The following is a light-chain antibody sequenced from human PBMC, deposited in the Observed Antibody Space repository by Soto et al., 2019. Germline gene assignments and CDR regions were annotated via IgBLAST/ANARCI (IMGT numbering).Light chain of an antibody. CDR2: EVS. CDR1: DSDLGSYNY. J-gene: IGLJ3*02. CDR3: SSYTSSSTGV. Sequence: QSVLTQPASVSGSPGQSITISCSGTDSDLGSYNYVSWYQQLPGIAPKLIIFEVSNRPSGVSNRFSGSKSGNTASLTISGLQSDDEADYYCSSYTSSSTGVFGGGTKLTVL. V-gene: IGLV2-14*01.